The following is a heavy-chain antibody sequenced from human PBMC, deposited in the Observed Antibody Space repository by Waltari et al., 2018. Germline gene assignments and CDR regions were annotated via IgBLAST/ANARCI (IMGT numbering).Heavy chain of an antibody. V-gene: IGHV1-8*03. CDR3: ARVRAARPRTYYYYYMDV. D-gene: IGHD6-6*01. Sequence: QVQLVQSGAEVKKPGASVKVSCKASGYTFTSYDINWVRQATGQGLEWMGWMNPNSGNTGYAQKFQGRVTITRNTSISTAYMELSSLRSEDTAVYYCARVRAARPRTYYYYYMDVWGKGTTVTISS. CDR2: MNPNSGNT. CDR1: GYTFTSYD. J-gene: IGHJ6*03.